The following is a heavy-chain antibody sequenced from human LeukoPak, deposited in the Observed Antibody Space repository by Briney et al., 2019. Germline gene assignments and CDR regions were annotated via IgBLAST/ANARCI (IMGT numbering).Heavy chain of an antibody. CDR2: IYHSGST. CDR3: ARLRADDYVWGSYRYDAFDI. J-gene: IGHJ3*02. CDR1: GGSISSGGYS. D-gene: IGHD3-16*02. V-gene: IGHV4-30-2*01. Sequence: SQTLSLTCAASGGSISSGGYSWSWLRQPPGKGLEWIGYIYHSGSTYYNPSLKSRVTISVDRSKNQFSLKLSSVTAADTAVYYCARLRADDYVWGSYRYDAFDIWGQGTMVTVSS.